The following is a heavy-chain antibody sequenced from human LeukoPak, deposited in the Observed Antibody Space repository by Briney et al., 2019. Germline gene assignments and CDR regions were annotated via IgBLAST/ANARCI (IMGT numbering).Heavy chain of an antibody. Sequence: GGSLRLSCAASGFTFSSYSMNWVRQAPGKGLEWVSYISSSSSTIYYADSVKGRFTISRDNAKNSLYLQMNSLRAEDTAVYYCARTQTPTLTHMGVWGKGTTVTVSS. J-gene: IGHJ6*03. CDR3: ARTQTPTLTHMGV. CDR1: GFTFSSYS. D-gene: IGHD3-9*01. CDR2: ISSSSSTI. V-gene: IGHV3-48*01.